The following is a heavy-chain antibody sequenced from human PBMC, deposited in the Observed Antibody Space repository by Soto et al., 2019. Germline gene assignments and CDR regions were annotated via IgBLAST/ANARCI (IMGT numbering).Heavy chain of an antibody. CDR1: GGTVSSYA. CDR3: AREVGATLNWFDP. V-gene: IGHV1-69*01. Sequence: QVQLVQSGAEVKKTGSSVNVSCKASGGTVSSYAISWVRQAPGQGLEWMGGIIPIFGTANYAQKFQGRVTITADESTSTAYMELSSLRSEDTAVYYCAREVGATLNWFDPWGQGTLVTVSS. J-gene: IGHJ5*02. D-gene: IGHD1-26*01. CDR2: IIPIFGTA.